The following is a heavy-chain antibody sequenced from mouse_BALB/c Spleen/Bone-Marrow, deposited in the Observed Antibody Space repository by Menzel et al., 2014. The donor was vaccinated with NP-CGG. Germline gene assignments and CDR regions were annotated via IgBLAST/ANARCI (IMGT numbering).Heavy chain of an antibody. D-gene: IGHD2-4*01. CDR1: GYTFTSYW. Sequence: DLVKPGASVKLSCKASGYTFTSYWINWIKQRPGQGLEWIGRIAPGSGSTYYNEMFNGKATLTVDTSSSTAYIQLSSLSSEDSAVYFCARGDDYDPFAYWGQGTLVTVSA. CDR2: IAPGSGST. V-gene: IGHV1S41*01. CDR3: ARGDDYDPFAY. J-gene: IGHJ3*01.